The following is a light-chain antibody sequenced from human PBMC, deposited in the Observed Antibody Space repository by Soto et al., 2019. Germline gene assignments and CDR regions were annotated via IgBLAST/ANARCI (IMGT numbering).Light chain of an antibody. CDR2: EVS. J-gene: IGLJ1*01. Sequence: QSALTQPPSASGSPGQSVTISCTGTSSDVGGYNYVSWYQQHPGKAPKLMIYEVSKRPSGVPDRFSGSKSGNTASLTVSGLQAEDEADYYCSSYAGSYRVFGTGTKVTVL. CDR1: SSDVGGYNY. CDR3: SSYAGSYRV. V-gene: IGLV2-8*01.